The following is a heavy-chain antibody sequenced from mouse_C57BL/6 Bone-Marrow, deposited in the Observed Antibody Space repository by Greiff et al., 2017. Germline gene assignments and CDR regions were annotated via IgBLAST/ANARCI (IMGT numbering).Heavy chain of an antibody. CDR2: INPYNGGT. Sequence: VQLQQSGPVLVKPGASVKMSCKASGYTFTDYYMNWVKQSHGKSLEWIGVINPYNGGTSYNQKFKGKATLTVDKSSSTAYMELNSLTSEDSAVYYCASPNISTHEWYFDVWGTGTTVTVSS. J-gene: IGHJ1*03. CDR3: ASPNISTHEWYFDV. V-gene: IGHV1-19*01. CDR1: GYTFTDYY. D-gene: IGHD1-3*01.